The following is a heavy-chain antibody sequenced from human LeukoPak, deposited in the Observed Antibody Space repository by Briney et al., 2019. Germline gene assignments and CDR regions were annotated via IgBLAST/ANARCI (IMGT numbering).Heavy chain of an antibody. CDR1: GVSISSNCFY. V-gene: IGHV4-39*07. CDR3: ARGRGSSWFHFDY. Sequence: SGTLCLTCTVSGVSISSNCFYWGWLRPPPGKGRGWIGSIYYSGSTYYNPSLRSRVTISVDTSKNQFSLKLSSVTAADTAVYYCARGRGSSWFHFDYWGQGTLVTVSS. D-gene: IGHD6-13*01. CDR2: IYYSGST. J-gene: IGHJ4*02.